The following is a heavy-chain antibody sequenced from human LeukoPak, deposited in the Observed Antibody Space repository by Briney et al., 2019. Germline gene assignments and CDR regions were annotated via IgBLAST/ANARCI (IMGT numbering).Heavy chain of an antibody. J-gene: IGHJ1*01. CDR1: GFTFSSYG. CDR3: AKGVVVVATYFQH. V-gene: IGHV3-30*18. Sequence: GGSLRLSCAASGFTFSSYGMHWVRQAPGKGLEWVALISYDGSNKYYADSVKGRFTISRDNSKNTLYLQMNSLRVEDTAVYYCAKGVVVVATYFQHWGQGTLVTVSS. D-gene: IGHD2-15*01. CDR2: ISYDGSNK.